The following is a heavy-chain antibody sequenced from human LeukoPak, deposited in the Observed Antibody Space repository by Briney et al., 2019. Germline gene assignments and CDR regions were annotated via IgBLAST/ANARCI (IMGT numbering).Heavy chain of an antibody. Sequence: KASETLSLTCTVSGGSISSGTYYWSWIRQPAGQGLEWIGHVYISGSTNNNPSLKSRVTISVDTSKNQFSLKLSSMTAADTAVYYCARGRYGSGYFDYWGQGTLVTVSS. CDR3: ARGRYGSGYFDY. V-gene: IGHV4-61*09. CDR1: GGSISSGTYY. D-gene: IGHD3-10*01. J-gene: IGHJ4*02. CDR2: VYISGST.